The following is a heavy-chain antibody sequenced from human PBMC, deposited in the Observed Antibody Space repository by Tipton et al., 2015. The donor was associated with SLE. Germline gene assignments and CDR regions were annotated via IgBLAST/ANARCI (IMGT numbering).Heavy chain of an antibody. CDR3: AGTTINYFDY. Sequence: SGFSISNYWMHWVRQAPGKGLLWVSRISSDGRRINYADSVEGRFTISRDNAKNSLYLQMNSLRVEDTAVYYCAGTTINYFDYWGQGTLVTVSS. CDR2: ISSDGRRI. D-gene: IGHD4-11*01. CDR1: GFSISNYW. J-gene: IGHJ4*02. V-gene: IGHV3-74*01.